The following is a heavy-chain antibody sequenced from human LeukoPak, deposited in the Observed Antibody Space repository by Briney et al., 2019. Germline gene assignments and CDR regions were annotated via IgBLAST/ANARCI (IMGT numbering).Heavy chain of an antibody. J-gene: IGHJ3*02. Sequence: SETLSLTCTLSGGYVTTSSFYWAWIRQPPGKGLECIGTIYYSGITYYHSSLKSRVTISVDTSKNQFSLKLNSVTAADTAVYFCAKSGPAAGRPDAFDIWGQGTMVTVSS. D-gene: IGHD2-2*01. CDR3: AKSGPAAGRPDAFDI. CDR1: GGYVTTSSFY. CDR2: IYYSGIT. V-gene: IGHV4-39*07.